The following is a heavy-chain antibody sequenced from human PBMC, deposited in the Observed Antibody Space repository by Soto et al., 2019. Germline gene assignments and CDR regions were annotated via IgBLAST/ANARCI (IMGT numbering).Heavy chain of an antibody. Sequence: GGSLRLSCAASVFTFSGFGMHLVRQSPGKGLEWVAIIWYDGSYKYYADSVKGRFTISRDNSKNTLYLQMNSLRAEDTAVYHCAFGNLSYYFEFWGQGTPVTLSS. CDR1: VFTFSGFG. J-gene: IGHJ4*02. CDR2: IWYDGSYK. D-gene: IGHD3-16*01. CDR3: AFGNLSYYFEF. V-gene: IGHV3-33*01.